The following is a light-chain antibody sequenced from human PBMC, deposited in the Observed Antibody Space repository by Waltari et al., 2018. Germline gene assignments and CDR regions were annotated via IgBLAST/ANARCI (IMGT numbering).Light chain of an antibody. J-gene: IGLJ1*01. Sequence: SYELTQPPSVSVSPGQAVSITCSGKKLGDKYVNWYQQKAGQSPVLVIYEDTKRPSGIPWRLSASNSGNTATLTISETQAMDEADYYCQTWDSSSYVFGTGTTVTVL. CDR2: EDT. V-gene: IGLV3-1*01. CDR3: QTWDSSSYV. CDR1: KLGDKY.